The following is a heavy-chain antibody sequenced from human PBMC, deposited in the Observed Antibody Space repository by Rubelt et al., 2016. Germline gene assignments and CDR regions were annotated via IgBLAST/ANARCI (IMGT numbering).Heavy chain of an antibody. CDR1: GGSISSSNYY. Sequence: QLQLQESGPGLVKPSETLSLTCTVSGGSISSSNYYWAWIRQPPGKGLEWIGSIYYSGSTYYNPSLKSRVTISIDTSNNRFSLRLRSVTAADTALYYCVKMIVGATGDWGQGTQVTVSS. D-gene: IGHD1-26*01. CDR2: IYYSGST. J-gene: IGHJ4*02. V-gene: IGHV4-39*07. CDR3: VKMIVGATGD.